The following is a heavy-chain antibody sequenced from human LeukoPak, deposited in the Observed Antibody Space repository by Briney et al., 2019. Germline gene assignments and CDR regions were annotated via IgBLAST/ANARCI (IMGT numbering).Heavy chain of an antibody. CDR2: ISYDGSNK. D-gene: IGHD6-13*01. CDR1: GFTFSSYG. V-gene: IGHV3-30*18. Sequence: GGSLRLSCAASGFTFSSYGMHWVRQAPGKGLEWVAVISYDGSNKYYADSVKGRFTISRDNSKNTLYLQMNSLRAEDTAVYYCAKDLAAAGSPPNWFDPWCQGTLVTVSS. CDR3: AKDLAAAGSPPNWFDP. J-gene: IGHJ5*02.